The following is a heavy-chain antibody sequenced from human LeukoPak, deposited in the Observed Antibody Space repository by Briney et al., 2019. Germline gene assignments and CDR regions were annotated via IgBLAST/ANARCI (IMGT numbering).Heavy chain of an antibody. Sequence: TSETLSLTCAVYGGSFSGYYWSWIRQPPGKGLEWIGEINHSGSTNYNPSLKSRVTISVDTSKNQFSLKLSSVTAADTAVYYCASHKWLRITHFDYWGQGTLVTVSS. CDR1: GGSFSGYY. CDR3: ASHKWLRITHFDY. D-gene: IGHD5-12*01. CDR2: INHSGST. J-gene: IGHJ4*02. V-gene: IGHV4-34*01.